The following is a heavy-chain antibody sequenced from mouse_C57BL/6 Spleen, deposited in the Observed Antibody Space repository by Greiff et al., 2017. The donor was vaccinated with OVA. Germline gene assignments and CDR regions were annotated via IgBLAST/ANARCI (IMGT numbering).Heavy chain of an antibody. CDR2: IYPGSGST. J-gene: IGHJ4*01. Sequence: QVQLQQPGAELVKPGASVKMSCKASGYTFTSYWITWVKQRPGQGLEWIGDIYPGSGSTNYNEKFKSKATRTVDTSSSTAYMQLSSLTSEDSAVYYCARMGTGTAMDYWGQGTSVTVSS. CDR3: ARMGTGTAMDY. V-gene: IGHV1-55*01. CDR1: GYTFTSYW. D-gene: IGHD4-1*01.